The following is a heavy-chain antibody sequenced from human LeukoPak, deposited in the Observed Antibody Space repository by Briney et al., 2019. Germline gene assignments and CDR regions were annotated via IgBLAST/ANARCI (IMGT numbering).Heavy chain of an antibody. J-gene: IGHJ4*02. CDR2: IIPIFGTA. V-gene: IGHV1-69*13. Sequence: SVTVSCKASGGTFSSYAISWVRQAPGQGLEWMGGIIPIFGTANYAQKFQGRVTITADESTSTAYMELSSLRSEDTAVYYCARGKSGVVVTAIALDYWGQGTLVTVSS. D-gene: IGHD2-21*02. CDR1: GGTFSSYA. CDR3: ARGKSGVVVTAIALDY.